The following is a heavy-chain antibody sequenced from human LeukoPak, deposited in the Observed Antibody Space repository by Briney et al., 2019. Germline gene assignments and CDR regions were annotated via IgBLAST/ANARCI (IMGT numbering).Heavy chain of an antibody. J-gene: IGHJ4*02. Sequence: PGGSLRLSCAASGFTFSSYEMNWVRQAPGKGLEWVSYISSSGSTIYYADSVKGRFTISRDNAKNSLYLQMNSLRAEDTAVYYCAREPDGSGYYPEDFDYWGQGTLVTVSS. CDR2: ISSSGSTI. V-gene: IGHV3-48*03. CDR1: GFTFSSYE. D-gene: IGHD3-22*01. CDR3: AREPDGSGYYPEDFDY.